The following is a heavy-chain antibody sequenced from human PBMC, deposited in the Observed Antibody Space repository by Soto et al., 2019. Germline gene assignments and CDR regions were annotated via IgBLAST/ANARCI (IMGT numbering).Heavy chain of an antibody. Sequence: LVPACAASGFSLDSGAFTLSWIRQPPGKGLEWIGYVTHSATAYSSPSLNGRLTLSVDSSHTPFSLKLTSVTAADSAFDYSARIHWAQSSLDYWGRGTLVTVYS. CDR2: VTHSATA. J-gene: IGHJ4*02. V-gene: IGHV4-30-2*01. CDR1: GFSLDSGAFT. CDR3: ARIHWAQSSLDY. D-gene: IGHD6-19*01.